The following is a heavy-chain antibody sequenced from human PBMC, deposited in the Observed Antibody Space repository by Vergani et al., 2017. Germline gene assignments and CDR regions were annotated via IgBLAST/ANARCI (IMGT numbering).Heavy chain of an antibody. J-gene: IGHJ4*02. D-gene: IGHD2-2*01. CDR1: GFTFSSYG. CDR2: ISYDGSNK. Sequence: QVQLVESGGGVVQPGRSLRLSCAASGFTFSSYGMHWVRQAPGKGLEWVAVISYDGSNKYYADSVKGRFTISRDNSKNTLYLQMNSLRAEDTAVYYCAREPPSSYALVNDYWGQGTLVTVSS. V-gene: IGHV3-30*03. CDR3: AREPPSSYALVNDY.